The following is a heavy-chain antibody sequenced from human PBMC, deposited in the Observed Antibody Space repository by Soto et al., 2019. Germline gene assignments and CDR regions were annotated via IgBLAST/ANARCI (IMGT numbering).Heavy chain of an antibody. J-gene: IGHJ1*01. D-gene: IGHD2-15*01. Sequence: ASVKVSCKASGYTFTSYDINWVRQATGQGLEWMGWMNPNSGNTGYAQKFQGRVTMTRNTSISTAYMELSSLRSEDTAVYYCARGAGYCSGGSCYGGAEYFQHWGQGTLVTVSS. CDR3: ARGAGYCSGGSCYGGAEYFQH. CDR2: MNPNSGNT. V-gene: IGHV1-8*01. CDR1: GYTFTSYD.